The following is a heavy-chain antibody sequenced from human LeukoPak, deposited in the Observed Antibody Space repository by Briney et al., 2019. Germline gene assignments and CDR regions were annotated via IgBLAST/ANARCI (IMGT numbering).Heavy chain of an antibody. J-gene: IGHJ4*02. CDR3: AKEVTPGALLYGPFDY. CDR1: EFIFSSYC. D-gene: IGHD4-23*01. CDR2: ISASGGGT. V-gene: IGHV3-23*01. Sequence: GGSLRLSCAASEFIFSSYCMSWVRQAPGKGLEWVSAISASGGGTYYADSVKGRFTISRDNSRNTLYLEMNSLRAEDTAIYYCAKEVTPGALLYGPFDYWGQGTLVTVSS.